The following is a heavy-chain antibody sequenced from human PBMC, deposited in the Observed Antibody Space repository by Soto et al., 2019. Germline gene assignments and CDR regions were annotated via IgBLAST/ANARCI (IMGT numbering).Heavy chain of an antibody. CDR2: MYNTGST. CDR3: ARDLWGYFGTACYPRDV. D-gene: IGHD2-2*01. J-gene: IGHJ6*02. V-gene: IGHV4-59*01. CDR1: GGTISRYY. Sequence: QVQLQESGPGLVKPSETLSLTCTVSGGTISRYYWSWIRQPPGKGLEWIGYMYNTGSTVYNPSFKCRVPISEDPSKTQFSQKLISLTAADTAVNSCARDLWGYFGTACYPRDVWGQGTTFPVSS.